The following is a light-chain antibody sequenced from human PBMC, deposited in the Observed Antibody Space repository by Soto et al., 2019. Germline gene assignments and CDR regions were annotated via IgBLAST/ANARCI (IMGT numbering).Light chain of an antibody. CDR3: KPNYTPPPIP. CDR1: QSLLHSNGYNH. J-gene: IGKJ5*01. CDR2: ATS. V-gene: IGKV2-28*01. Sequence: EIVMTQSTLSLPVTPGEPASMSCRSNQSLLHSNGYNHLDWYQQKPGKAPKLLIYATSSLHSGVPSRFSGSGFGTDFTLTISSLQTEDFATYYCKPNYTPPPIPFGQVRLLEVK.